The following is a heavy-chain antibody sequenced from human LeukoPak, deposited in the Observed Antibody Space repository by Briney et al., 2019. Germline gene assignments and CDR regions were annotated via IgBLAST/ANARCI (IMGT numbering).Heavy chain of an antibody. CDR1: GGSISSYY. J-gene: IGHJ6*03. Sequence: SETLSLTCTVSGGSISSYYWSWIRQPPGKGLEWIGYIYYSGSTNYNPSLKSRVTISVDTSKNQFSLKLSSVTAADTAVYYCARAVIIQDYYYYMDVWGKGTTVTVSS. CDR2: IYYSGST. V-gene: IGHV4-59*01. CDR3: ARAVIIQDYYYYMDV. D-gene: IGHD3-3*01.